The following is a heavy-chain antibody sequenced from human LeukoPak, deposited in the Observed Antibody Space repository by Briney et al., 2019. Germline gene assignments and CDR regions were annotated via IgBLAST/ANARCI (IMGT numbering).Heavy chain of an antibody. CDR2: FYPGASDT. Sequence: GESLKISCKGSGYSFTSYWIGWVRQMPGKGLEWMGIFYPGASDTRYSPPFQGQVTISADKSISTAYLQWSSLKTSDTAMYYCARLLTGYNSGWFPFDYWGQGTLVTVSS. CDR3: ARLLTGYNSGWFPFDY. CDR1: GYSFTSYW. V-gene: IGHV5-51*01. J-gene: IGHJ4*02. D-gene: IGHD6-19*01.